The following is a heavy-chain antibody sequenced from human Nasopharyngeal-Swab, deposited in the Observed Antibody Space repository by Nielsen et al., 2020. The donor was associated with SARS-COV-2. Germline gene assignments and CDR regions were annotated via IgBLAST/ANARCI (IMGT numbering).Heavy chain of an antibody. D-gene: IGHD3-9*01. J-gene: IGHJ6*02. CDR1: GFTFSDYY. CDR3: AREDYDILTGYYQDYYYYYGMDV. Sequence: GESLKISCAASGFTFSDYYMSWIRQAPGKGLEWLSYISGSNTYTNYADSVKGRFTVSRDNAKNSLFLQMNSLRAEDMAVYYCAREDYDILTGYYQDYYYYYGMDVWGQGTTVTVSS. V-gene: IGHV3-11*05. CDR2: ISGSNTYT.